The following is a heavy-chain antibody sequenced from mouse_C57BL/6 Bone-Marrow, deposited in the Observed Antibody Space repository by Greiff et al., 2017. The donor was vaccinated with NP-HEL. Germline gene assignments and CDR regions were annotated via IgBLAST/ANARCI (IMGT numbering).Heavy chain of an antibody. CDR1: GYTFTSYG. CDR3: ARSGYYGRGYAMDY. CDR2: IYPRSGNT. V-gene: IGHV1-81*01. J-gene: IGHJ4*01. D-gene: IGHD1-1*01. Sequence: VQLVESGAELARPGASVKLSCKASGYTFTSYGISWVKQSTGQGLEWIGEIYPRSGNTYYNEKFKGKATLTADKSSSTAYMELRSLTSEDSAVYFCARSGYYGRGYAMDYWGQGTSVTVSS.